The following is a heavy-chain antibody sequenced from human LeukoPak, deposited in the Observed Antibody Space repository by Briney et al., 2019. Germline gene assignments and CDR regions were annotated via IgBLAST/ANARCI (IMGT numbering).Heavy chain of an antibody. CDR1: GFTVGRNS. CDR3: AKVPYSSGGY. V-gene: IGHV3-66*01. D-gene: IGHD6-25*01. Sequence: GGSLRLSCAASGFTVGRNSMSWVRQAPGKGLEWVSVIYSGGTIYYPDSVKGRFTISRDNSKNTLYLQMNSLRAEDTAVYYCAKVPYSSGGYWGQGTLVTVSS. J-gene: IGHJ4*02. CDR2: IYSGGTI.